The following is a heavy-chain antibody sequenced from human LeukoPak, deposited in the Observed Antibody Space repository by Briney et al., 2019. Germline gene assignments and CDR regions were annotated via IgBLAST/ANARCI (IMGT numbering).Heavy chain of an antibody. CDR2: IYPGDSDT. CDR1: GYSFTGYW. CDR3: ARHPRSRFGGSYSPTETGKGFDY. Sequence: GESLKISCKGSGYSFTGYWIGWVRQMPGKGLEWMGIIYPGDSDTRYTPSFQGQVTISVDNSITTAYLQWASLKASDTAMYYCARHPRSRFGGSYSPTETGKGFDYWGQGTLVTVSS. D-gene: IGHD1-26*01. V-gene: IGHV5-51*01. J-gene: IGHJ4*02.